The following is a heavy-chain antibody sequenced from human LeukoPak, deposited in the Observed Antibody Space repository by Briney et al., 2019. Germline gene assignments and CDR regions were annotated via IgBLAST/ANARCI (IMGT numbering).Heavy chain of an antibody. Sequence: GGSLRLSCAASGFTFSSYAMSWVRQAPGKGLEWVSAIIGSGGSTYYADSVKGRFTISRDNSKNTLYLQMNSLRAEDTAVYHCAKDSRLVLMALWGQGTLVTVSS. V-gene: IGHV3-23*01. CDR1: GFTFSSYA. CDR3: AKDSRLVLMAL. CDR2: IIGSGGST. D-gene: IGHD2-8*01. J-gene: IGHJ4*02.